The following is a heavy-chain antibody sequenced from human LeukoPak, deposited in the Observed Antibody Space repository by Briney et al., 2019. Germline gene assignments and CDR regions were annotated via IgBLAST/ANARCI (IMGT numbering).Heavy chain of an antibody. CDR2: IYYSGST. J-gene: IGHJ6*02. CDR3: TRHGLWGSGWYGRYYYYGMDV. D-gene: IGHD6-19*01. CDR1: GGSISSSSYY. V-gene: IGHV4-39*01. Sequence: SETLSLTCTVFGGSISSSSYYWGWIRQPPGKGLEWIGSIYYSGSTYYNPSLKSRVTISVDTSKNQFSLKLSSVTAADTAVYYCTRHGLWGSGWYGRYYYYGMDVWGQGTTVTVSS.